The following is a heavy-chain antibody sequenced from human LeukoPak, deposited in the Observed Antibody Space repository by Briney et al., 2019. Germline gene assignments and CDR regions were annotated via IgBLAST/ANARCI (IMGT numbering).Heavy chain of an antibody. CDR2: INTNTGNP. D-gene: IGHD6-13*01. Sequence: ASVKVSCKASGYTFTSYGISWVRQAPGQGLEWMGWINTNTGNPTYAQGFTGRFVFSLDTSVSTAYLQISSLKAEDTAVYYCARVAKRRAAAGTYVIDYWGQGTLVTVSS. J-gene: IGHJ4*02. CDR1: GYTFTSYG. V-gene: IGHV7-4-1*02. CDR3: ARVAKRRAAAGTYVIDY.